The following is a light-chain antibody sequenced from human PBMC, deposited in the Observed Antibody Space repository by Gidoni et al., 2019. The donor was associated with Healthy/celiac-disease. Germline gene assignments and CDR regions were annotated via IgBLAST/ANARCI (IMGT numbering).Light chain of an antibody. V-gene: IGLV2-14*03. J-gene: IGLJ1*01. CDR1: SSDVGGYNY. Sequence: SAIPQPASVSGSPGQSITISCTGASSDVGGYNYVSWYQQHPGKAPKLMIYDVSNRPSGVSNRFSGSKSGNPASLTISGLQAEDEADYYCSSYTSSSTPYVFGTGTKVTVL. CDR3: SSYTSSSTPYV. CDR2: DVS.